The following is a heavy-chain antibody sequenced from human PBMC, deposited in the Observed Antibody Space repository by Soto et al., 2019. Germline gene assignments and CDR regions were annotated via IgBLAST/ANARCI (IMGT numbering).Heavy chain of an antibody. CDR2: IYPGDSDT. J-gene: IGHJ6*03. V-gene: IGHV5-51*01. CDR1: GYSFTSYW. CDR3: ARQALGYCSSTSCSGYYYYYMDV. Sequence: GGSLRLSCKGSGYSFTSYWIGWVRQMPGKGLEWMGIIYPGDSDTRYSPSFQGQVTISADKSISTAYLRWSSLKASDTAMYYCARQALGYCSSTSCSGYYYYYMDVWGKGTTVTVSS. D-gene: IGHD2-2*01.